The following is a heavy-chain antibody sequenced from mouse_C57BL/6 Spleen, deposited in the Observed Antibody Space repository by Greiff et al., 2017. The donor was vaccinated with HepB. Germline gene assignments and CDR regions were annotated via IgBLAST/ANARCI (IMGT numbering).Heavy chain of an antibody. D-gene: IGHD1-1*01. CDR2: IYPGDGDT. V-gene: IGHV1-82*01. J-gene: IGHJ3*01. CDR3: ARWVDGSSPAWFAY. CDR1: GYAFSSSW. Sequence: QVQLQQSGPELVKPGASVKISCKASGYAFSSSWMNWVKQRPGKGLEWIGRIYPGDGDTNYNGKFKGKATLTADKSSSTAYMQLSSLTSEDSAVYCCARWVDGSSPAWFAYWGQGTLVTVSA.